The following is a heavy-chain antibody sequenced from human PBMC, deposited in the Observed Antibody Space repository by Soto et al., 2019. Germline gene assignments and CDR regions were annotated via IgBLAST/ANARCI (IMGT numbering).Heavy chain of an antibody. CDR3: ARDGANYDILTGYGVPNDY. J-gene: IGHJ4*02. CDR2: IYYSGST. Sequence: SETLSLTCTVSGGSISSSSYYWGWIRQPPGKGLEWIGSIYYSGSTYYNPSLKSPITISVDTSKNQFSLKLSSVTAADTAVYYCARDGANYDILTGYGVPNDYWGQGTLVTVSS. D-gene: IGHD3-9*01. CDR1: GGSISSSSYY. V-gene: IGHV4-39*07.